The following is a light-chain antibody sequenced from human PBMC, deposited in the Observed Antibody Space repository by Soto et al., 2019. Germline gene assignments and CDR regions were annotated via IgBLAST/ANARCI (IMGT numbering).Light chain of an antibody. V-gene: IGKV2-30*01. J-gene: IGKJ1*01. CDR3: MRGPHWPWR. CDR1: QSLVSSHGNTF. CDR2: KVT. Sequence: DVVMTQSPLSLPVTLGQPASISCRSSQSLVSSHGNTFLIWFQHRPGQYPRRLIYKVTNRDSAVPDIFTGSGSGTDFTLEISRVEADDDGVYYCMRGPHWPWRFGQGTKVEMK.